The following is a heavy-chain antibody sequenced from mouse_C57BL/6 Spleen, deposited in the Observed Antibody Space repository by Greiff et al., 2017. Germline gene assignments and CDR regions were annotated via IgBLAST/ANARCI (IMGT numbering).Heavy chain of an antibody. J-gene: IGHJ3*01. V-gene: IGHV2-9-1*01. CDR3: ARGDSNSAWFAY. CDR2: IWTGGGT. CDR1: GFSLTSYA. Sequence: VKLMESGPGLVAPSQCLSITCTVSGFSLTSYAISWVRQPPGKGLEWLGVIWTGGGTNYNSARKSRLSISKDNSKSQVFLQMNSLQTDDTARYYCARGDSNSAWFAYWGQGTLVTVSA. D-gene: IGHD2-5*01.